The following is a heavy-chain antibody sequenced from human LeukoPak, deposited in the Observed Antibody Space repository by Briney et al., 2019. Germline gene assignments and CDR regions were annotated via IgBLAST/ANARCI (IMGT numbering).Heavy chain of an antibody. CDR3: ARSINGITIFGVVHDY. D-gene: IGHD3-3*01. Sequence: SQTLSLTCTVSGGSISSGGYYWSWIRQPPGKGLEWIGYIYHSGSTYYNPSLKSRVTISVDRSKNQFSLKLSSVTAADTAVYYCARSINGITIFGVVHDYWGQGTLVTVSS. J-gene: IGHJ4*02. CDR2: IYHSGST. CDR1: GGSISSGGYY. V-gene: IGHV4-30-2*01.